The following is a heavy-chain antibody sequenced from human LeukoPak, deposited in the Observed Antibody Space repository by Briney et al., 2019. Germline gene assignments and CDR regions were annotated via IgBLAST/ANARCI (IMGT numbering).Heavy chain of an antibody. CDR3: ARDGRSCSGGSCYPH. Sequence: GGSLRLSCAASGFTFSSYEMHWVRQAPGKGLEWVSYISSSGGTIYYADSVKGRFTISRDNAKNSLYLQMNSLRAEDTAIYFWARDGRSCSGGSCYPHGGQGTLVTVSS. J-gene: IGHJ4*02. D-gene: IGHD2-15*01. CDR2: ISSSGGTI. V-gene: IGHV3-48*03. CDR1: GFTFSSYE.